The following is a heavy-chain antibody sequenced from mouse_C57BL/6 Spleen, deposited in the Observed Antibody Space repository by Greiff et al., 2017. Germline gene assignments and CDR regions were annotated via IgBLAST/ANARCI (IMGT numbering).Heavy chain of an antibody. J-gene: IGHJ4*01. CDR3: ARELGYCMDY. CDR2: IYPGSGSA. CDR1: GYTFTSYW. V-gene: IGHV1-55*01. D-gene: IGHD1-2*01. Sequence: QVQLQQPGAGLVKPGASVKMSCKASGYTFTSYWITWVKQRPGQGLEWIGDIYPGSGSANYNEKFKSKATLTVDTSSSTAYMQLSILTSEDSAVYYCARELGYCMDYWGQGTSVTVSS.